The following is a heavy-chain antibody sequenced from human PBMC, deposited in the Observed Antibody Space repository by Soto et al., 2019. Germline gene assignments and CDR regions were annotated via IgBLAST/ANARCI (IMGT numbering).Heavy chain of an antibody. J-gene: IGHJ3*02. CDR3: ATIWSPNRNAFDI. Sequence: ASVQVSCKASGYTFSGYTIRWVRQAPGKGLEWMGGFDPEDGETIYAQKFQGRVTMTEDTSTDTAYMELSSLRSEDTAVYYCATIWSPNRNAFDIWGQGTMVTVSS. V-gene: IGHV1-24*01. D-gene: IGHD3-10*01. CDR1: GYTFSGYT. CDR2: FDPEDGET.